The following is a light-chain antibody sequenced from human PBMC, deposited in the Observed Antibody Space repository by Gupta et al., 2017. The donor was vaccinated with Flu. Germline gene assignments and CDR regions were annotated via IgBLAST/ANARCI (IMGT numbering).Light chain of an antibody. Sequence: EIVLTQSSATLSWPPWEGATLSCRASQSVSSYLAWYQQKPVQPPRLLIYDASTRATGIPDRFSGSGSGTDFTLTISRLEPEEFAVYYCQQRRNWPGSFGQGTKLEIK. V-gene: IGKV3-11*01. CDR3: QQRRNWPGS. CDR2: DAS. J-gene: IGKJ2*03. CDR1: QSVSSY.